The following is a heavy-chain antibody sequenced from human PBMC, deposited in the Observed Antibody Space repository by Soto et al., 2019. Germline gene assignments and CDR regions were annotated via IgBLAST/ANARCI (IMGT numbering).Heavy chain of an antibody. J-gene: IGHJ5*02. CDR2: MFYSGAT. CDR1: GGSISDISYC. CDR3: ARHKSGSDWLDP. Sequence: PSETLSLTCTVSGGSISDISYCWGWIRQPPGKGLQWIGCMFYSGATYYNPSLKNRVTLSVDTSNNEFSLKLVSVTAPDTAVYYCARHKSGSDWLDPWGKGTLVPVSS. V-gene: IGHV4-39*01. D-gene: IGHD2-15*01.